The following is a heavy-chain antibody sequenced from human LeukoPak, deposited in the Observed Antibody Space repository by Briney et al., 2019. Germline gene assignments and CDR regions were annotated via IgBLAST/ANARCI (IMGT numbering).Heavy chain of an antibody. CDR3: ANLLLGATTSGAFDI. V-gene: IGHV3-23*01. CDR2: ISGSGGST. CDR1: GFTFSSYA. D-gene: IGHD1-26*01. Sequence: GGSLRLSCAASGFTFSSYAMSWVRQAPGKGLEWVSAISGSGGSTYYADSVKGRFTISRDNSKNTLYLQMNSLGAEDTAVYYCANLLLGATTSGAFDIWGQGTMVTVSS. J-gene: IGHJ3*02.